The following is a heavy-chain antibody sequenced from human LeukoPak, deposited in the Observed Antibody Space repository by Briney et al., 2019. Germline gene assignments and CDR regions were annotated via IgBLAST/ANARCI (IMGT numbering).Heavy chain of an antibody. D-gene: IGHD3-3*01. CDR2: ISAYNGNT. V-gene: IGHV1-18*01. CDR3: ARVNSYYDFWSGYLLAWFDP. Sequence: EASVKVSFKASGYTFTSYGISWVRQAPGQGLEWMGWISAYNGNTNYAQKLQGRVTMTTDTSTSTAYMELRSLRSDDTAVYYCARVNSYYDFWSGYLLAWFDPWGQGTLVTASS. CDR1: GYTFTSYG. J-gene: IGHJ5*02.